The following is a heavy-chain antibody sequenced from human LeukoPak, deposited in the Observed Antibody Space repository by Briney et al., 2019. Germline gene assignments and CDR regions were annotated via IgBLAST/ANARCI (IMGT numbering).Heavy chain of an antibody. CDR2: ISSSSSYT. CDR1: GFTFSDYY. J-gene: IGHJ4*02. CDR3: ARGGSLWFGELFDY. D-gene: IGHD3-10*01. Sequence: PGGSLRLSCAASGFTFSDYYMSWIRQAPGKGLEWVSYISSSSSYTNYADSVKGRFTISRDNAKNSLYLQMNSLRAEDTAVYYCARGGSLWFGELFDYWGQGTLVTVSS. V-gene: IGHV3-11*06.